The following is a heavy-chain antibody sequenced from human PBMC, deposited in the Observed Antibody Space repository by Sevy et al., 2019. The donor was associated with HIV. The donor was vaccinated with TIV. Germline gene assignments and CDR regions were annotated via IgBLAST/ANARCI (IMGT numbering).Heavy chain of an antibody. Sequence: GGSLRLSCVGSGFPFGSHSMHWVRQAPGKGLEWVAVISYDGDNKYYADSVKGRFTISRDNSKKTLFLQMNSLRGDDTAVYYCAKDRRRGYSFGLDSWGQGTLVTVSS. J-gene: IGHJ5*01. CDR1: GFPFGSHS. V-gene: IGHV3-30*18. CDR2: ISYDGDNK. D-gene: IGHD5-18*01. CDR3: AKDRRRGYSFGLDS.